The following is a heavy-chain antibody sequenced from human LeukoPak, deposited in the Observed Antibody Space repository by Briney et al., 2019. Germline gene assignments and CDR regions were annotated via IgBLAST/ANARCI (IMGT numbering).Heavy chain of an antibody. V-gene: IGHV1-46*04. J-gene: IGHJ4*02. D-gene: IGHD3-3*01. CDR2: INAITGST. CDR3: ARADSFPGVAIPAY. CDR1: GNTFIRYY. Sequence: ASVKVSCKASGNTFIRYYIHWVRQAPGQGLEWMGIINAITGSTAYAQQLQGRVAMTRDTSTITVYMELSSLRFEDTAVYYCARADSFPGVAIPAYWGQGTLVTVSS.